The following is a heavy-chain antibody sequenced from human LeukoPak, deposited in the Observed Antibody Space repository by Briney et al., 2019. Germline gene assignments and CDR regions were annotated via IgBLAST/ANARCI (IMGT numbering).Heavy chain of an antibody. D-gene: IGHD3-3*01. J-gene: IGHJ5*02. CDR1: GGSISSYY. V-gene: IGHV4-4*07. CDR2: IYTSGST. CDR3: ARDRSYDFWSGYYNDWFDP. Sequence: SETLSLTCTVSGGSISSYYWNWIRQPAGKGLEWIGRIYTSGSTNYNPSLKSRVTMSVDTSKNQFSLKLSSVTAADTAVYYCARDRSYDFWSGYYNDWFDPWGQGTLVTVSS.